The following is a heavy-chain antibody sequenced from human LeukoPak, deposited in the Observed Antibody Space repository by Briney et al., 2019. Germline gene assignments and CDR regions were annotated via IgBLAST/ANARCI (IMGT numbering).Heavy chain of an antibody. V-gene: IGHV4-59*01. J-gene: IGHJ2*01. Sequence: ASETLSLTCTVSGGSISSYYWSWIRQPAGKGLEWMGYIYYSGSTNYSPSLKSRLTISVDTSKNQFSLKLSSVTAADTAVYYCARTYGSSGLGYFDLWGRGTLVTVSS. D-gene: IGHD6-13*01. CDR1: GGSISSYY. CDR3: ARTYGSSGLGYFDL. CDR2: IYYSGST.